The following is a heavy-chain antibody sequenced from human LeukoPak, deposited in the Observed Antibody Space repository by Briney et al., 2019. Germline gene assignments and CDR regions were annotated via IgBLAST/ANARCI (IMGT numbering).Heavy chain of an antibody. CDR1: GFTFDDYG. D-gene: IGHD3-10*01. J-gene: IGHJ4*02. Sequence: GGSLRLSCAASGFTFDDYGMSWVRQAPGKGLEWVSRITPDGSAASYADSVRGRFTISRDNAKNTLYLQMNSLRAEDTALYYCTRDTFGGDDYWGQGTLVTVSS. CDR2: ITPDGSAA. V-gene: IGHV3-74*01. CDR3: TRDTFGGDDY.